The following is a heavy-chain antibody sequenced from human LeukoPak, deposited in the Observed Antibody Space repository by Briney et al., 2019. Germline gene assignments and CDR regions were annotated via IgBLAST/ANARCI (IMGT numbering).Heavy chain of an antibody. CDR1: GFTFSSYE. CDR2: ISSSGSTI. V-gene: IGHV3-48*03. J-gene: IGHJ4*02. D-gene: IGHD6-19*01. Sequence: QSGGSLRLSCAASGFTFSSYEMNWVRQAPGKGLEWVSYISSSGSTIYYADSVKGRFTISRDDAKNSLYLQMNSLRAEDTAVYYCARVSVAYYWGQGTLVTVSS. CDR3: ARVSVAYY.